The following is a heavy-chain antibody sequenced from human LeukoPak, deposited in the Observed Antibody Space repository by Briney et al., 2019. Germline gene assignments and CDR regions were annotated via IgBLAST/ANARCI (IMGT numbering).Heavy chain of an antibody. Sequence: GGSLRLSCGASGFTFTSYGMHWVRQAPGKGLEWVALISSDGNNKYYADSVKGRFSISRDNSKNTLYLQMNGLRVEDTAVYYCARIGYSISWSGDYWGQGSLVTVSS. CDR2: ISSDGNNK. J-gene: IGHJ4*02. D-gene: IGHD6-13*01. V-gene: IGHV3-30*03. CDR3: ARIGYSISWSGDY. CDR1: GFTFTSYG.